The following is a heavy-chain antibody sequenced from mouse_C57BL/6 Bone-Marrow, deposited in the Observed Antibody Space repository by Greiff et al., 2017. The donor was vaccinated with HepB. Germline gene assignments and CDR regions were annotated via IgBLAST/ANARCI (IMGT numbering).Heavy chain of an antibody. CDR1: GYSITSDY. J-gene: IGHJ4*01. CDR3: ARGDSSGTGAMDY. Sequence: DVKLQESGPGLAKPSQTLSLTCSVTGYSITSDYWNWIRKFPGNKLEYMGYISYSGSTYYNPSLKSRISITRDTSKNQYYLQLNAGTTEDTATYYWARGDSSGTGAMDYWGQGTSVNVSS. V-gene: IGHV3-8*01. D-gene: IGHD3-2*02. CDR2: ISYSGST.